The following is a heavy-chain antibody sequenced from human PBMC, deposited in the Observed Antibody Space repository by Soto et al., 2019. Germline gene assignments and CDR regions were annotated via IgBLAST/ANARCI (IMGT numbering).Heavy chain of an antibody. Sequence: EVQLVESGGGLVKPGGTLRLSCAASGFTFRNAWMSWVRQFPGKGLEWVGRIRSKADGGTADYAAPVEGRFTISRAASNTTLYLQMISLNTEDPAVYSCASDASVASANCGYWGHGTLVTVSP. CDR3: ASDASVASANCGY. CDR1: GFTFRNAW. V-gene: IGHV3-15*01. CDR2: IRSKADGGTA. D-gene: IGHD2-15*01. J-gene: IGHJ4*01.